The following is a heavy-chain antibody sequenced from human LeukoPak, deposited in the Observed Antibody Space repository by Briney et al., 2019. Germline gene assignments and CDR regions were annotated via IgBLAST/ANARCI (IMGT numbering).Heavy chain of an antibody. V-gene: IGHV4-39*01. J-gene: IGHJ6*03. CDR3: ASRRSGSYGSGKIGYYSYYMDV. D-gene: IGHD3-10*01. Sequence: SETLSLTCTVSGGSISSGGYYWGWVRQPPGKGLEWIGSIYYSGSTYYNPSLKSRVTISVDTSKNQFSLKLSSVIAADTAVHYCASRRSGSYGSGKIGYYSYYMDVWGKGTTVTVSS. CDR1: GGSISSGGYY. CDR2: IYYSGST.